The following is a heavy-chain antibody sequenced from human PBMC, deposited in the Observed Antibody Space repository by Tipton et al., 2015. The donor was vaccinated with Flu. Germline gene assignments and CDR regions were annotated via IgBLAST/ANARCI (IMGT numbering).Heavy chain of an antibody. Sequence: QLVQSGAEVKKPGASVKVSCKTSGYTFVNYGISWVRQAPGQGLEWMGWISVYNDNTKYAQKFQGRVTMTTDTSTSAAYMEMRSLRSDDTAVYYCARGSGYAGDRWGQGTLVTVS. V-gene: IGHV1-18*01. CDR2: ISVYNDNT. D-gene: IGHD5-12*01. J-gene: IGHJ5*02. CDR3: ARGSGYAGDR. CDR1: GYTFVNYG.